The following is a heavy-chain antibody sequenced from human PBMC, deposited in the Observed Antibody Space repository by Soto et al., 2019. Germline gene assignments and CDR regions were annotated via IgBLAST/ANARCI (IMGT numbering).Heavy chain of an antibody. CDR1: GYTFTSYC. V-gene: IGHV1-18*01. Sequence: ASVKASCKASGYTFTSYCISWVRHAPGQGLEWMGWISGYKGDTNYAQKFQGRVTLTTDTSTSTAYMELRSLTPGDTAIYYCARIEYCSGGNCYSTRGGYFDYWGQGTLVTVSS. J-gene: IGHJ4*02. D-gene: IGHD2-15*01. CDR2: ISGYKGDT. CDR3: ARIEYCSGGNCYSTRGGYFDY.